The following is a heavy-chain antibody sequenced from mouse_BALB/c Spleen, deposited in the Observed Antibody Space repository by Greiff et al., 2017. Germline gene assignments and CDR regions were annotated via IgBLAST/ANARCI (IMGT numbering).Heavy chain of an antibody. CDR1: GFNIKDYY. V-gene: IGHV14-1*02. Sequence: EVQLHQSGAELVRPGALVKLSCKASGFNIKDYYMHWVKQRPEQGLEWIGWIDPENGNTIYDPKFQGKASITADTSSNTAYLQLSSLTSEDTAVYYCARDGNPFDYWGQGTTLTVSS. D-gene: IGHD2-1*01. CDR3: ARDGNPFDY. J-gene: IGHJ2*01. CDR2: IDPENGNT.